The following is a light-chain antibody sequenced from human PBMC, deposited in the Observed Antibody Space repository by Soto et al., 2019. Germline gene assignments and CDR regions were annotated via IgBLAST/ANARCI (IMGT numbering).Light chain of an antibody. V-gene: IGKV1-17*01. CDR1: QCIRND. J-gene: IGKJ4*01. CDR2: AAS. Sequence: IRMTQSPSSFSVSTGDRVTVTGRVSQCIRNDLGWYQQKPGKAPKRLIYAASSLQSGVPSRFSGSGSGTEFTLTISSLQPEDFATYYCLQHNSYPLGFGGGTKLDIK. CDR3: LQHNSYPLG.